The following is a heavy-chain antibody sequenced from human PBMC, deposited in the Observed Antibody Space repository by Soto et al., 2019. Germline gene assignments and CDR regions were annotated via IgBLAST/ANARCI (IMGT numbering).Heavy chain of an antibody. V-gene: IGHV1-46*03. J-gene: IGHJ5*02. D-gene: IGHD6-13*01. Sequence: GASVKVSCKASGYTFTSYYMHWVRQAPGQGLEWMGKINPSGGSTSYAQKFQGRVTMTRDTSTSTVYMELSSLRSEDTAVYYCALIAAAFWFDPWGQGTLVTSPQ. CDR2: INPSGGST. CDR1: GYTFTSYY. CDR3: ALIAAAFWFDP.